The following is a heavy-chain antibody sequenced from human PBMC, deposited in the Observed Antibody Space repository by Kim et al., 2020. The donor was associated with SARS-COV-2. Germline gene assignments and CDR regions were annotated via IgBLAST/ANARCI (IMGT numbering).Heavy chain of an antibody. CDR3: ARERSDYGFDC. D-gene: IGHD4-17*01. V-gene: IGHV3-13*01. CDR1: GFTFSSYD. Sequence: GGSLRLSCAASGFTFSSYDMHWVRQGTGEGLEWVSGIGSAGDTYSAGSVKGRFTISRENAKNSLYLQMNSLRAGDTAVYYCARERSDYGFDCWGQGTLVTVSS. J-gene: IGHJ4*02. CDR2: IGSAGDT.